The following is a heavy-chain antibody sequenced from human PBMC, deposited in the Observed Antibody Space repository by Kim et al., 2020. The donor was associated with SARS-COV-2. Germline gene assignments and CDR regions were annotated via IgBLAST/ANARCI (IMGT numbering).Heavy chain of an antibody. CDR2: IRNKANNYAT. J-gene: IGHJ4*02. V-gene: IGHV3-73*01. CDR3: TSITATGMLY. CDR1: GFTFSGST. Sequence: GGSLRLSCAASGFTFSGSTLHWVRQASGKGLEWVGRIRNKANNYATAYVESVKGRFSISRDDSKNTAYLQMNTLKTEDTAVYYCTSITATGMLYWGQGTLVTVSS. D-gene: IGHD6-13*01.